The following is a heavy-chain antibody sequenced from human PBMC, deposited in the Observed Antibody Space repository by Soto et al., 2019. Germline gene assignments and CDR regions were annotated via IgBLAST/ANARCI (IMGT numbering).Heavy chain of an antibody. CDR1: CASITQYY. CDR2: VSSTGST. CDR3: ARVPWQWLGGYAFDI. Sequence: SETLSLTCTVSCASITQYYWNWIRQSPGKGLEWIVSVSSTGSTVFNPSLTGRVTVSLDTSKNQFSLTLNSVTAADTAVYYCARVPWQWLGGYAFDIWGQGTMVTVS. V-gene: IGHV4-59*01. D-gene: IGHD6-19*01. J-gene: IGHJ3*02.